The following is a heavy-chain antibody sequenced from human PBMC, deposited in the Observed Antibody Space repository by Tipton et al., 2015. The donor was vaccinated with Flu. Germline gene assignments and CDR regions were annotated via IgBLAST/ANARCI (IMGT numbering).Heavy chain of an antibody. V-gene: IGHV4-61*01. J-gene: IGHJ3*02. CDR2: VYHSGRT. D-gene: IGHD2-15*01. Sequence: TLSLTCNVSGDFITTGHYYWSWIRQPPGKGLEWIGYVYHSGRTNYSPSFKSRVTISVDTSKNQFSLKLSSVTAADTAVYYCARGPCSGGNCYVKGAFDIWGQGTIVTVSS. CDR3: ARGPCSGGNCYVKGAFDI. CDR1: GDFITTGHYY.